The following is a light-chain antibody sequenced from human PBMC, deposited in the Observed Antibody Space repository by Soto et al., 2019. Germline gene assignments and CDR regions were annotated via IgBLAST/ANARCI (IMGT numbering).Light chain of an antibody. Sequence: IVWTQSPGTLSLSPGERATLSCRASQSFSQNFLAWYQQKPGQAPRLLINGASSRATGIPDRFSGSGSGTEVSLTIDRLEPEDFAVYLCQQYGSLPPTFGGGTKVAIK. J-gene: IGKJ4*01. CDR3: QQYGSLPPT. CDR1: QSFSQNF. V-gene: IGKV3-20*01. CDR2: GAS.